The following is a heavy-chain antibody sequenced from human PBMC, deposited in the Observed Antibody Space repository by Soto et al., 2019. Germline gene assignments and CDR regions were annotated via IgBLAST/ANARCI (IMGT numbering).Heavy chain of an antibody. Sequence: ASVKVSCKASGYTFTSYGISWVRQAPGQGFEWMGWISAYNGNTNYAQKLQGRVTMTTDTSTSTAYMELRSLRSDDTAVYYCARSSWPDIVVVPDAIANWGQGTLVTVSS. CDR1: GYTFTSYG. J-gene: IGHJ4*02. CDR2: ISAYNGNT. V-gene: IGHV1-18*01. D-gene: IGHD2-2*01. CDR3: ARSSWPDIVVVPDAIAN.